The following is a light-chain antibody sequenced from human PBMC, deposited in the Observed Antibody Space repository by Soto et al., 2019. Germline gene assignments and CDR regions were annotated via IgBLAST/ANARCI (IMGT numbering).Light chain of an antibody. CDR1: QSLSSW. V-gene: IGKV1-39*01. CDR3: HQSYNIPQYT. Sequence: DIQMTQSPSTLSASLLDRVTITCXSSQSLSSWLAWYQQKPGKDPKLLIYDASSLQSGVPSRSSGSGSGIDFTLTISSLHPEDFAIYSCHQSYNIPQYTFGQGTLLEIK. CDR2: DAS. J-gene: IGKJ2*01.